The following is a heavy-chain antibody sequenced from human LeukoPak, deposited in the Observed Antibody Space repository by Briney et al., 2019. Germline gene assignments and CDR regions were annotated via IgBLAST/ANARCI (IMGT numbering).Heavy chain of an antibody. V-gene: IGHV3-21*01. J-gene: IGHJ4*02. D-gene: IGHD3-22*01. CDR3: ASTSWDSSGYYYVGY. CDR2: ISSGSSYI. CDR1: GFSFSSKY. Sequence: PGGSLRLSCAASGFSFSSKYMSWARQAPGKGLEWVTYISSGSSYIYYADSVKGRFTISRDNAKKSLYLQMNSLRAEDTAVYYCASTSWDSSGYYYVGYWGQGTLVTVSS.